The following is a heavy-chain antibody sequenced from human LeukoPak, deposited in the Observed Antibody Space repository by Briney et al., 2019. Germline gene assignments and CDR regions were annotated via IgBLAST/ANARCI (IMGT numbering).Heavy chain of an antibody. CDR3: ATTVRRAGSYGRLFDY. CDR2: INHSGST. CDR1: GGSFSGYY. J-gene: IGHJ4*02. V-gene: IGHV4-34*01. Sequence: SETLSLTCAVYGGSFSGYYWSWIRQPPGKGLEWIGEINHSGSTNYNPSLKSRVTISVDTSKNQFSLKLSSVTAADTAVYYCATTVRRAGSYGRLFDYWGQGTLVTVSS. D-gene: IGHD1-1*01.